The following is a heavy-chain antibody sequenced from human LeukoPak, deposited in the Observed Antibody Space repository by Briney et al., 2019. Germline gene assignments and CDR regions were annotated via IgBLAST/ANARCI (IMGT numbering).Heavy chain of an antibody. D-gene: IGHD5-24*01. CDR1: GFIFQKYW. V-gene: IGHV3-7*01. CDR3: ARETPRRGETRDGYR. Sequence: PGGCLRLSCAASGFIFQKYWMNWVRQVPGKGLECLANIKEDGSETYYADSVKGRFTISRDNPKNLLFLQINSLRVEDTAVYYCARETPRRGETRDGYRWGQGTVVTVSS. J-gene: IGHJ4*02. CDR2: IKEDGSET.